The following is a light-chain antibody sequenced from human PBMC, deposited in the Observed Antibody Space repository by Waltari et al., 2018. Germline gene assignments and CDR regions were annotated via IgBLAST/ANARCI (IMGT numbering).Light chain of an antibody. J-gene: IGKJ2*01. CDR1: QTISNW. Sequence: IQLTQSPSTLSASLGARVTITRRTSQTISNWSAWYQQKSGKAPNRLIFQASSLKSGVPSRFSGSGSGTEFTLTIRSLQPEDFATYYCQKYNNYPYTFGQGTKLEIK. V-gene: IGKV1-5*03. CDR2: QAS. CDR3: QKYNNYPYT.